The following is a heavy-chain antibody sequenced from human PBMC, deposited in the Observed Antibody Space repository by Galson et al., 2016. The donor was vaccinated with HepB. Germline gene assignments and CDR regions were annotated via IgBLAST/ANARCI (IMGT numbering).Heavy chain of an antibody. J-gene: IGHJ4*02. CDR1: GFTLSYHW. CDR2: IKGDGSEK. CDR3: ARLGGSGWTSDF. Sequence: SLRLSCAVSGFTLSYHWMNWVRQAPGKGLEWVATIKGDGSEKRYVDSVKGRFTLSRGNAESSPFLQMDSLRAEDTAVYYCARLGGSGWTSDFWGQGTLVTVSS. D-gene: IGHD6-19*01. V-gene: IGHV3-7*01.